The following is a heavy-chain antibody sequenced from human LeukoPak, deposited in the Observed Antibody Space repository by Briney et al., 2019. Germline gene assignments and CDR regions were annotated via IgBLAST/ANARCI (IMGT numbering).Heavy chain of an antibody. J-gene: IGHJ6*03. CDR1: GGSFSGYY. CDR3: AKGGGSYAGDYYYYMDV. Sequence: SETLSLTCAVYGGSFSGYYWSWIRQPPGKGLEWIGEINHSGSTNYNPSLKSRVTISVDTSKHQYSLKLSSVTAADTAVYYCAKGGGSYAGDYYYYMDVWGKGTTVTISS. D-gene: IGHD1-26*01. CDR2: INHSGST. V-gene: IGHV4-34*01.